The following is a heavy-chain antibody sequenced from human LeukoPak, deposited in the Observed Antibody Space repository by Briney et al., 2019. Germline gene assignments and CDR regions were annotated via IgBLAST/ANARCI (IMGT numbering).Heavy chain of an antibody. Sequence: SETLSLTCTVSGGSISSYYWSWIRQPPGKGLEWIGYIYYSGSTNYNPSLKSRVTISVDTSKNQFSLKLSSVTAADTAVYYCARENSNYRGFDYWGQGTLVTVSS. J-gene: IGHJ4*02. D-gene: IGHD4-11*01. CDR3: ARENSNYRGFDY. CDR1: GGSISSYY. CDR2: IYYSGST. V-gene: IGHV4-59*12.